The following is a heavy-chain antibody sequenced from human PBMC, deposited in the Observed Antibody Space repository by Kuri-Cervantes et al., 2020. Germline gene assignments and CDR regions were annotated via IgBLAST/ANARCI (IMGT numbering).Heavy chain of an antibody. CDR2: IRSSSSCI. J-gene: IGHJ6*02. CDR1: GFTFSSYS. CDR3: ARTEYYYYGMDV. Sequence: GGSLRLSCAASGFTFSSYSMTWVRQAPGKGLEWVAPIRSSSSCIYYADSVKGRFTISRDNSKNTLYLQMRSLRDEDTAVYYCARTEYYYYGMDVWGQGTTVTVSS. V-gene: IGHV3-21*01.